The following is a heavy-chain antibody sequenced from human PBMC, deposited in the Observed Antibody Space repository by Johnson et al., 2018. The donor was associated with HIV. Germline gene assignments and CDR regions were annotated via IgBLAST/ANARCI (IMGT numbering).Heavy chain of an antibody. CDR3: ARSWELGETAFDI. CDR2: ISWNSGSI. J-gene: IGHJ3*02. Sequence: VQLVESGGGLVQPGGSLRLSCAASGFTFDDYAMHWVRQAPGKGLEWVSGISWNSGSICYADSVKGRFTISRDNSKNTLYLQMNSLRAEDTAVYYCARSWELGETAFDIWGQGTMVTVSS. D-gene: IGHD1-26*01. V-gene: IGHV3-9*01. CDR1: GFTFDDYA.